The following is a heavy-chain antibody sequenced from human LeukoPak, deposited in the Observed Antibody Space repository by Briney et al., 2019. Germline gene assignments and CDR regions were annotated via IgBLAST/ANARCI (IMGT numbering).Heavy chain of an antibody. Sequence: GASVKVSCKASGYTFTGYYMHWVRQAPGQGLEWMGWINPNSGGTNYAQKFQGRVTVTRDTSISTAYMELSRLRSDDTAVYYCARDSTLVYGDYVYWFDPWGQGTLVTVSS. CDR1: GYTFTGYY. CDR2: INPNSGGT. D-gene: IGHD4-17*01. V-gene: IGHV1-2*02. J-gene: IGHJ5*02. CDR3: ARDSTLVYGDYVYWFDP.